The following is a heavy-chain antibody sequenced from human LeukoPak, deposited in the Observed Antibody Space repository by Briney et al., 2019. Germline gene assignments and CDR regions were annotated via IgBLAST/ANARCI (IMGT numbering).Heavy chain of an antibody. CDR2: ISSSGSTI. CDR1: GFTFSDYY. J-gene: IGHJ6*03. V-gene: IGHV3-11*04. D-gene: IGHD7-27*01. Sequence: GGSLRLSCAASGFTFSDYYRSWMRQAPGKGLEWISYISSSGSTIYYADSVKGRFTISRDNAKNSLYLQMNSLRAEDTAVYYCARVPYLGYYYYYYYMDVWGKGTTVTVSS. CDR3: ARVPYLGYYYYYYYMDV.